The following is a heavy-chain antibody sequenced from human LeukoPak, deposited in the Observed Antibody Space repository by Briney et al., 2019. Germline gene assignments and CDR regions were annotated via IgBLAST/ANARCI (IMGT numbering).Heavy chain of an antibody. J-gene: IGHJ4*02. CDR3: ARHGTGYSSGWYGGVSYYFDY. D-gene: IGHD6-19*01. CDR2: IYYSGST. CDR1: GGSISSSSYY. V-gene: IGHV4-39*01. Sequence: SETLSLTCTVSGGSISSSSYYWGWIRQPPGKGLEWIGSIYYSGSTYYNPSLKSRVTISVDTSKNQFSLKLSSVTAADTAVYYCARHGTGYSSGWYGGVSYYFDYWGQGTLVTVSS.